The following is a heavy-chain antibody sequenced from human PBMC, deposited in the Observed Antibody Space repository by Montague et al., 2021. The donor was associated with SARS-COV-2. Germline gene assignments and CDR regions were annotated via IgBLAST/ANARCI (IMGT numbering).Heavy chain of an antibody. V-gene: IGHV4-34*01. CDR3: ARGTGPRSITLFGVIIRGHVFDL. CDR2: INHRGST. CDR1: GGSFSGYY. J-gene: IGHJ3*01. D-gene: IGHD3-3*01. Sequence: SETLSLTCAVYGGSFSGYYWSWIRQPPGKGLEWIWEINHRGSTNYNPSLKSRVIISVDTSKNQFSLKLSSVTAADTAVYYCARGTGPRSITLFGVIIRGHVFDLWGQGTMVTVSS.